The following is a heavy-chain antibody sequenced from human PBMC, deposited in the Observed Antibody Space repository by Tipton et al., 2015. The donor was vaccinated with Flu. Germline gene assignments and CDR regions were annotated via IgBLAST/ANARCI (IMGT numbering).Heavy chain of an antibody. J-gene: IGHJ6*02. CDR3: ARCTSVHYYGMDV. CDR1: GGSMSSFY. V-gene: IGHV4-4*07. D-gene: IGHD2-8*01. Sequence: TLSLTCTVSGGSMSSFYWSWIRQPAGKGLEWVGRIYASGSTNYNPSLKSRLTMSVDTSKNQFSLKLSSVTAADTAVYYCARCTSVHYYGMDVWGQGTTVSVSS. CDR2: IYASGST.